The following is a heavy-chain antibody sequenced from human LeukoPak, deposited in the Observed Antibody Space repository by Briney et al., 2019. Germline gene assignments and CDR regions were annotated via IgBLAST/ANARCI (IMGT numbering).Heavy chain of an antibody. CDR2: ISSSSSYI. J-gene: IGHJ4*02. CDR3: ARVDYSGNSELDY. Sequence: GGSLRLSCAASGFTFSSYSMNRVRQAPGKGLEWVSSISSSSSYIYYADSVKGRFTISRDNAKNSLYLQMNSLRAEDTAVYYCARVDYSGNSELDYWGQGTLVTVSS. CDR1: GFTFSSYS. V-gene: IGHV3-21*01. D-gene: IGHD4-23*01.